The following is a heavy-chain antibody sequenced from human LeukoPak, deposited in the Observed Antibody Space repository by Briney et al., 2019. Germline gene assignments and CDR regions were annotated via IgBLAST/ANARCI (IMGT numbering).Heavy chain of an antibody. J-gene: IGHJ4*02. CDR1: GFTFSSYA. V-gene: IGHV3-23*01. D-gene: IGHD6-19*01. CDR3: AREYSSGWGPSYYFDY. CDR2: ISGSGGST. Sequence: GGSLRLSCAASGFTFSSYAMSWVRQAPGKGLEWVSAISGSGGSTYYADSVKGRFTISRDNAKNSLYLQMNSLRAEDTAVYYCAREYSSGWGPSYYFDYWGQGTLVTVSS.